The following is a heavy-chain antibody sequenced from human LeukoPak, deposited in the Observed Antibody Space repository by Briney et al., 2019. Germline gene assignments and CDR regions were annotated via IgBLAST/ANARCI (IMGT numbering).Heavy chain of an antibody. Sequence: GASVKVSCKASGGTFSSYAISWVRQAPGQGLEWMGGIIPIFGTANYAQKFQGRVTITTDESTSTAYMELSSLRSEDTAVYYCARGPKYSGCDYGDYYYYYMDVWGKGTTVTVSS. D-gene: IGHD5-12*01. CDR3: ARGPKYSGCDYGDYYYYYMDV. CDR2: IIPIFGTA. CDR1: GGTFSSYA. V-gene: IGHV1-69*05. J-gene: IGHJ6*03.